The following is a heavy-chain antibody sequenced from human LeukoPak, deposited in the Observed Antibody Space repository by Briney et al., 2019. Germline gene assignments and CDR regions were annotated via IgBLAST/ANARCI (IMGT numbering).Heavy chain of an antibody. Sequence: ASVKVSCKASGYTFTGYYMHWVRQAPGQGLEWMGWINPNSGGTNYAQKFQGRVTMTRDTSISTAYTELSSLRSEDTAVYYCATGSRATYYYDSSGYYYPPFDYWGQGTLVTVSS. CDR1: GYTFTGYY. CDR3: ATGSRATYYYDSSGYYYPPFDY. D-gene: IGHD3-22*01. CDR2: INPNSGGT. J-gene: IGHJ4*02. V-gene: IGHV1-2*02.